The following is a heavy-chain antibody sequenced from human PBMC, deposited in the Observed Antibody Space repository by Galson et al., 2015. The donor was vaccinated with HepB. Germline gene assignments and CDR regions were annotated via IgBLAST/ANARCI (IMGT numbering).Heavy chain of an antibody. CDR1: GFTFSSYA. D-gene: IGHD2-2*01. Sequence: SLRLSCATSGFTFSSYAMSWVRQAPGKGLEWVSAISGSGGSTYYADSVKGRFTISRDNSKNTLYLQMNSLRAEDTAVYYCAKVGAYQLRWYYYYYMDVWGKGTTVTVSS. CDR2: ISGSGGST. J-gene: IGHJ6*03. V-gene: IGHV3-23*01. CDR3: AKVGAYQLRWYYYYYMDV.